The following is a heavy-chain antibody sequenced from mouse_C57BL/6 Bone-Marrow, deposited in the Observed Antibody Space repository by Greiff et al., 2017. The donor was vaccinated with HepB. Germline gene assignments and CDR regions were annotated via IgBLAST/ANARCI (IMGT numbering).Heavy chain of an antibody. D-gene: IGHD2-3*01. V-gene: IGHV2-2*01. CDR2: IWSGGST. J-gene: IGHJ2*01. CDR3: ARFYDGYQYYFDY. Sequence: VQLVESGPGLVQPSQSLSITCTVSGFSLTSYGVHWVRQSPGKGLEWLGVIWSGGSTDYNAAFISRLSISKDNSKSQVFFKMNSLQADDTAIYYCARFYDGYQYYFDYWGQGTTLTVSS. CDR1: GFSLTSYG.